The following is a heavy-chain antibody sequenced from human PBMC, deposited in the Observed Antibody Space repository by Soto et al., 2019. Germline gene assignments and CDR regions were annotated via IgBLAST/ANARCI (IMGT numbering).Heavy chain of an antibody. CDR1: GFSLSTSGMC. J-gene: IGHJ3*02. CDR2: IDWDDDK. D-gene: IGHD3-9*01. CDR3: ARTPAYDILTGAYDAFDI. V-gene: IGHV2-70*11. Sequence: SGPTLVNPTQTLTLTCTFSGFSLSTSGMCVSWIRQPPGKALEWLARIDWDDDKYYSTSLKTRLTISKDTSKNQVVLTMTNMDPVDTATYYCARTPAYDILTGAYDAFDIWGQGTMVTVSS.